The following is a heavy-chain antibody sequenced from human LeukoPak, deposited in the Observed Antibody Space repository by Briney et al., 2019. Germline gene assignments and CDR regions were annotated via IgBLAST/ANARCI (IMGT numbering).Heavy chain of an antibody. Sequence: ASVKVSCNASGYTFTGYYMHWVRQAPGQGLEWMGWINPNSGGTNYAQKIKGRATTTKATTISTAYMERSMLRSDDTALYYCASVPHSGYDSGYSQHWGEGTLVTVSS. CDR1: GYTFTGYY. CDR3: ASVPHSGYDSGYSQH. D-gene: IGHD5-12*01. V-gene: IGHV1-2*02. CDR2: INPNSGGT. J-gene: IGHJ1*01.